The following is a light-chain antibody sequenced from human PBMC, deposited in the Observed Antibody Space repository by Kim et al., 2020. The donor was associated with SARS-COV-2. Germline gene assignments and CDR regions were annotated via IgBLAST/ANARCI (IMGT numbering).Light chain of an antibody. CDR2: YAS. V-gene: IGKV1-5*01. CDR3: QHHSTSPIP. Sequence: GHRFTPTCRAGHSIGGWLTWYQPKPGTAPMPLIYYASSVESGLPSRSSGSGSGTEFTLTISSLQPDVSATYCCQHHSTSPIPSAQGTRLEI. CDR1: HSIGGW. J-gene: IGKJ5*01.